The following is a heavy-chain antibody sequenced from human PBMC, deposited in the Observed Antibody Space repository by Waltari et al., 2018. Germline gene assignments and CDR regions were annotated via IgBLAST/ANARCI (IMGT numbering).Heavy chain of an antibody. J-gene: IGHJ4*02. Sequence: EVQLVQSGAEVKKPGESLKISCKGSGYSFTSYWIGWVRQMPGKGLEWMGIIYPGDSDTRYSPSFQGQVTISADKSISTAYLQLSSLKASDTAMYYCARRPFRYDSSGYYSYWGQGTLVTVSS. CDR1: GYSFTSYW. CDR2: IYPGDSDT. D-gene: IGHD3-22*01. V-gene: IGHV5-51*01. CDR3: ARRPFRYDSSGYYSY.